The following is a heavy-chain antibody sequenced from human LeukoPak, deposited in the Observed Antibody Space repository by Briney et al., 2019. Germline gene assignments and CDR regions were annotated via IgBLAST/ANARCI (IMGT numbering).Heavy chain of an antibody. D-gene: IGHD4-17*01. Sequence: PSETLSLTCTASGGSISSYYWSWIRQPPGKGLEWIGYIYASGSTNYNPSLKSRVTISVDTSKNQFSLKLSSVTAADTAVYYCARHYDYGDSFDYWGQGTLVTVSS. CDR3: ARHYDYGDSFDY. V-gene: IGHV4-4*09. CDR1: GGSISSYY. CDR2: IYASGST. J-gene: IGHJ4*02.